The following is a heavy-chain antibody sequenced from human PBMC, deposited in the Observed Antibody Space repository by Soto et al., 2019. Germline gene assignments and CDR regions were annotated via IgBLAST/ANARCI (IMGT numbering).Heavy chain of an antibody. V-gene: IGHV4-30-2*01. J-gene: IGHJ4*02. CDR1: GGSISSGGYS. D-gene: IGHD5-18*01. CDR2: IYHSGST. Sequence: PSETLSLTCAVSGGSISSGGYSWGWIRQPPGKGLEWIGYIYHSGSTYYNPSLKSRVTISVDRSKNQFSLKLSSVTAADTAVYYCARARGYSYGYVDYWGQGTLVTVSS. CDR3: ARARGYSYGYVDY.